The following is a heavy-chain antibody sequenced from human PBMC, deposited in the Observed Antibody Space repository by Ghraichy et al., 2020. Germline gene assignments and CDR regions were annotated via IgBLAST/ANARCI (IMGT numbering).Heavy chain of an antibody. J-gene: IGHJ5*02. Sequence: GVLNISCAASGFTFSNAWMSWVRQAPGKGLEWLGRIRSKADGGTTDYAAPVKGRFFFSRDDSKDTLYLQMNSLKTEDTAVYYCTTLGLSDTWGQGTLVTVSS. CDR2: IRSKADGGTT. D-gene: IGHD2/OR15-2a*01. V-gene: IGHV3-15*01. CDR3: TTLGLSDT. CDR1: GFTFSNAW.